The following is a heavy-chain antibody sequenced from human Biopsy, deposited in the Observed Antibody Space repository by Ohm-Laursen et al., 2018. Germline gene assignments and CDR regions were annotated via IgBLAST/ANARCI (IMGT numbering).Heavy chain of an antibody. V-gene: IGHV1-69*01. Sequence: GSSVTVSCQVSGPTFISFGISWVRHAPGQGREWLGEINSMFGTTNYAQTFQGRVTITADESTSTAYMEVSSLRSEDTAVYYCAKRGVERGRPLAYWGQGTLVTVSS. CDR1: GPTFISFG. CDR2: INSMFGTT. CDR3: AKRGVERGRPLAY. J-gene: IGHJ4*02. D-gene: IGHD1-1*01.